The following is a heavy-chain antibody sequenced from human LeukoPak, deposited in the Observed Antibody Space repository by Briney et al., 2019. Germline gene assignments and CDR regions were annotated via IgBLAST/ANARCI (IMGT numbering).Heavy chain of an antibody. CDR2: IYYSGST. Sequence: SETLSLTCTVSGGSISSSSYYWGWIRQPPGKGLEWIGSIYYSGSTYYNPSLKSRVTISVDTSKNQFSPKLSSVTAADTAVYYCARGDLDKAAPPNYWGQGTLVTVSS. CDR1: GGSISSSSYY. CDR3: ARGDLDKAAPPNY. J-gene: IGHJ4*02. V-gene: IGHV4-39*07. D-gene: IGHD6-13*01.